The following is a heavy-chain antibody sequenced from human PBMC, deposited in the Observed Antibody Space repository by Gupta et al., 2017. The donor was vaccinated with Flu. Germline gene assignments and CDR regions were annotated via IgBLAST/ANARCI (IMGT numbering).Heavy chain of an antibody. D-gene: IGHD3-16*01. Sequence: QERVVESGGGVVPPGRSLTLSCAPFGFTFRNYGMHWVRQAPGKGLEWVAVISHDGGNYYHIDSVKGRFTISRDNSKNSLYLQMSRLTTDDTAVYYCAEDCRGNYNNYGMNVWVQGTTVTIS. CDR1: GFTFRNYG. V-gene: IGHV3-30*18. CDR2: ISHDGGNY. J-gene: IGHJ6*01. CDR3: AEDCRGNYNNYGMNV.